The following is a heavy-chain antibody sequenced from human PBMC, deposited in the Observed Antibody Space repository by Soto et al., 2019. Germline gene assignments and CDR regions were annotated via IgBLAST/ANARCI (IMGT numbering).Heavy chain of an antibody. J-gene: IGHJ4*02. Sequence: PGGSLRLSCGASGFTFTNAWMSWVRQPPGKGLDWVGRIKSKTDGGTTDYATPAKGRFSISRDDSKNTLYLQLNSLKTEDTAIYYCATSNYYESGTFPQAPFDYWGQGTLVTVSS. CDR1: GFTFTNAW. D-gene: IGHD3-10*01. CDR2: IKSKTDGGTT. CDR3: ATSNYYESGTFPQAPFDY. V-gene: IGHV3-15*01.